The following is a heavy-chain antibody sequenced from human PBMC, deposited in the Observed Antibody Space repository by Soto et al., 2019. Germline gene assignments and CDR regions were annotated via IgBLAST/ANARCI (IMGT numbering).Heavy chain of an antibody. CDR3: ARGLEVSVAAKYYYYYMDV. V-gene: IGHV3-11*01. CDR2: ISSSGSTI. J-gene: IGHJ6*03. CDR1: GFTFSDYY. D-gene: IGHD2-15*01. Sequence: QVQLVESGGGLVKPGGSLRLSCAAPGFTFSDYYMSWIRQAPGKGLEWVSYISSSGSTIYYADSVKGRFTIPRDNAKNSMYLQMNSLRAEDTAVYYCARGLEVSVAAKYYYYYMDVWGKGTTVTVSS.